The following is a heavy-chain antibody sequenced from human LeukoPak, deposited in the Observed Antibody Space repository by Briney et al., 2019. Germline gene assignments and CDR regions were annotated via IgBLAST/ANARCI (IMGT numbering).Heavy chain of an antibody. CDR1: GGSISSSTYC. CDR2: MYYSGNT. J-gene: IGHJ4*02. CDR3: AKDVRSGYYYFDC. V-gene: IGHV4-39*01. Sequence: SETLSLTCTVSGGSISSSTYCWSWVRQPPGKGLEWIGCMYYSGNTYYSSSLKGRVTISLDTPKNQFSLRLNSVTASDTAVYYCAKDVRSGYYYFDCWGQGTLVTVSS. D-gene: IGHD3-22*01.